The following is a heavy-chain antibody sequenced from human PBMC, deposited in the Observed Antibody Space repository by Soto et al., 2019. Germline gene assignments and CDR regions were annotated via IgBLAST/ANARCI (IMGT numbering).Heavy chain of an antibody. CDR2: ISGSGGST. CDR3: AKGGRGCSSTSCQTLFDP. J-gene: IGHJ5*02. CDR1: GFTFSSYA. V-gene: IGHV3-23*01. Sequence: GGSLRLSCAASGFTFSSYAMSWVRQAPGKGLEWVSAISGSGGSTYYADSVKGRFTISRDNSKNTLYLQMNSLRAEDTAVHYCAKGGRGCSSTSCQTLFDPWGQGTLVTVSS. D-gene: IGHD2-2*01.